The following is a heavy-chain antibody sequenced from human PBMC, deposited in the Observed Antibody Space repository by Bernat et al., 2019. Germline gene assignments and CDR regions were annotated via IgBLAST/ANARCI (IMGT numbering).Heavy chain of an antibody. Sequence: QVQLVQSGAEVKKPGASVKVSCKASGYTFTSYGISWVRQAPGQGLEWMGWISAYNGNTNYAQKLQGRVTMTTDTSTSTAYMELRSLRSDDTAVYYCARDISYCSGGSCYSLYLDYWGQGTLVTVSS. J-gene: IGHJ4*02. CDR1: GYTFTSYG. D-gene: IGHD2-15*01. CDR3: ARDISYCSGGSCYSLYLDY. V-gene: IGHV1-18*01. CDR2: ISAYNGNT.